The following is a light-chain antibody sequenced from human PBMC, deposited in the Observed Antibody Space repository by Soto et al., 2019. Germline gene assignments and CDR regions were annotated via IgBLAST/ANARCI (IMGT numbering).Light chain of an antibody. CDR2: DAS. Sequence: DIQMTQSPSTLTASVVDRVTITCRASQSTSDWLAWFQLKPGKAPKLLIYDASSLESGVPSRFSGSGSGTEFTLTISSPQPDDFATYYCLQANSLPWTFGQGTKVDI. J-gene: IGKJ1*01. CDR3: LQANSLPWT. CDR1: QSTSDW. V-gene: IGKV1-5*01.